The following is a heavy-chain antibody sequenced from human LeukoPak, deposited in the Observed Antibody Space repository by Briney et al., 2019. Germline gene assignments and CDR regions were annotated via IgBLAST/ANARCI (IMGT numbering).Heavy chain of an antibody. D-gene: IGHD6-19*01. Sequence: GGSLRLSCAASGFTFSSYAMTWVRQAPGKGLEWVSGISGSGGGTYYADSVKGRFTISRDNSKNTLYLQVNSLRAEDTAVYYCTKGYSSGWANWLDTWGQGTLVTVSS. CDR2: ISGSGGGT. CDR1: GFTFSSYA. J-gene: IGHJ5*02. V-gene: IGHV3-23*01. CDR3: TKGYSSGWANWLDT.